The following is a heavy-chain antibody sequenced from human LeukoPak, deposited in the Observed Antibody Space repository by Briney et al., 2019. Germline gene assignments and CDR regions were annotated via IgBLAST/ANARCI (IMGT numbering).Heavy chain of an antibody. CDR1: GFTFRSYG. Sequence: PGRSLRLSCAASGFTFRSYGMHWVRQAPGKGLEWVAIVWYDGNNKYYADSVKGRFTVSRDNSKDTVSLQSNSLRAEDTAVYYCARGSGAAAGAFDYWGQGTLVTVPS. CDR3: ARGSGAAAGAFDY. D-gene: IGHD6-13*01. J-gene: IGHJ4*02. V-gene: IGHV3-33*01. CDR2: VWYDGNNK.